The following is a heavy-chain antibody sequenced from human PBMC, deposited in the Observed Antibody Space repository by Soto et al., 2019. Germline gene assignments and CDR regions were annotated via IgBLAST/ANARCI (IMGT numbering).Heavy chain of an antibody. V-gene: IGHV5-51*01. CDR1: GYSCTNYW. CDR2: IYPCDSDT. Sequence: PGEALKISCKGSGYSCTNYWIGGVRQMPRKGLEWRGIIYPCDSDTRYSPSFQGQVTISADKSSSTAYLQWSSLKASDTAMYYCARHLSPVITVIVVDPDAAFDIWGQGTMVPVS. J-gene: IGHJ3*02. D-gene: IGHD3-22*01. CDR3: ARHLSPVITVIVVDPDAAFDI.